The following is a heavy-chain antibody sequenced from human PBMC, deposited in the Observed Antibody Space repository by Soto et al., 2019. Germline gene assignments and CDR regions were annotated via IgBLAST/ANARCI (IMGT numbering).Heavy chain of an antibody. V-gene: IGHV3-30*18. CDR1: GFTFSSYG. Sequence: GRSLRLSCAASGFTFSSYGMHWVRQAPGKGLEWVAVISYDGSNKYYADSVKGRFTISRDNSKNTLYLQMNSLRAEDTAVYYCAKGGVTPEYSNYYYYNYYMDVWGKGTTVTVSS. D-gene: IGHD4-4*01. CDR2: ISYDGSNK. J-gene: IGHJ6*03. CDR3: AKGGVTPEYSNYYYYNYYMDV.